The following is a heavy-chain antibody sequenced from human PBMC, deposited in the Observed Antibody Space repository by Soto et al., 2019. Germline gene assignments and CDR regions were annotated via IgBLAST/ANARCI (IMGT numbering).Heavy chain of an antibody. D-gene: IGHD2-15*01. CDR1: GFTFSSYA. CDR2: ISGSGGST. Sequence: EVQLLESGGGLVQPGGSLRLSCAASGFTFSSYAMSWVRQAPGKGLEWVSAISGSGGSTYYADSVKGRFTISRDNSKNTLYLQMNSLRAEDTAVYYCAKGRPRNIVVVVAGTYFASWGQGTLVTVSS. CDR3: AKGRPRNIVVVVAGTYFAS. J-gene: IGHJ4*02. V-gene: IGHV3-23*01.